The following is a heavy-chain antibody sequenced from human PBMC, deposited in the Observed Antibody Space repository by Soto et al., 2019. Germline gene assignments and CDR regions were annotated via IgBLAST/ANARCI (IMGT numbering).Heavy chain of an antibody. CDR1: GYTFTSYY. Sequence: ASVKVSCKASGYTFTSYYMHWVRQAPGQGPEWMGIINPSGGSTSYAQKFQGRVTMTRDTSTSTVYMELSSLRSEDTAVYYCARDTKKSTVTTPYYYGMDVWGQGTTVTVSS. D-gene: IGHD4-17*01. CDR3: ARDTKKSTVTTPYYYGMDV. CDR2: INPSGGST. J-gene: IGHJ6*02. V-gene: IGHV1-46*01.